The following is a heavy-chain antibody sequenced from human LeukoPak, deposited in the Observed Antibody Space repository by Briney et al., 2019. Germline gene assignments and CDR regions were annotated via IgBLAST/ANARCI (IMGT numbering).Heavy chain of an antibody. J-gene: IGHJ4*02. CDR1: GFTFSRYS. D-gene: IGHD3-3*01. CDR3: ANTYYAFWSGSF. CDR2: ISSSSSYI. V-gene: IGHV3-21*01. Sequence: GRSLRLSCAASGFTFSRYSMNWVRQAPGKGLEWVSSISSSSSYIYYADSVKGRFTISRDNSKNTVYLQMNSLRAEDTAVYYCANTYYAFWSGSFWGQGTLVTVSS.